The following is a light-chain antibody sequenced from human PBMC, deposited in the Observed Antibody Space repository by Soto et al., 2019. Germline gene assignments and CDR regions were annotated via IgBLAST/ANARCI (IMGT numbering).Light chain of an antibody. CDR2: DAS. Sequence: DIQMTQSPYTLSASVGDRVTITCRASQGISTWLAWYQQKPGTAPKLLIYDASSLESGVPSRFSGSGSGTEFTLTISSLQPDDYETYYCQQYSSYSRTFGQGTKVEIK. J-gene: IGKJ1*01. CDR3: QQYSSYSRT. V-gene: IGKV1-5*01. CDR1: QGISTW.